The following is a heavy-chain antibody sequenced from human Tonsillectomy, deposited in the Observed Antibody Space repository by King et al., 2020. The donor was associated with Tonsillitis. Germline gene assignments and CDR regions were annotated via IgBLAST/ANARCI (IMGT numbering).Heavy chain of an antibody. CDR3: AKVPGYYYYYYMDV. CDR1: GFTFSSYA. V-gene: IGHV3-23*04. Sequence: VQLVESGGGLVQPGGSLRLSCEASGFTFSSYAMNWVRQAPGKWLEWVSVISGSGGSTYYVDSVKGRFTISRDNSKNTLYLQMNILRAEDTAVYYCAKVPGYYYYYYMDVWGKGTTVTVSS. D-gene: IGHD7-27*01. J-gene: IGHJ6*03. CDR2: ISGSGGST.